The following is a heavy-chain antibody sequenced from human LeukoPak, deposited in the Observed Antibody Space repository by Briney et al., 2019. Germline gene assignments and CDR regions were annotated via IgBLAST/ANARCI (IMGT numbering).Heavy chain of an antibody. J-gene: IGHJ4*02. CDR3: ARAAYYYDSSAGEYFDY. D-gene: IGHD3-22*01. Sequence: GGSLRLSCGASGFTFSSYAMSWVRQAPGKGLEWVSGISSSGGTSDYSDSVKGRFTISRDNSKNTLYLQMNSLRAEDTAVYYCARAAYYYDSSAGEYFDYWGQGTLVTVSS. CDR2: ISSSGGTS. CDR1: GFTFSSYA. V-gene: IGHV3-23*01.